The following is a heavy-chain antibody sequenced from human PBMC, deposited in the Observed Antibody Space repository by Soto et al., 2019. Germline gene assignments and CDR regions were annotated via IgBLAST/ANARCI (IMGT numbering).Heavy chain of an antibody. Sequence: SETLSLTCAVSGGSISSGSYYWGWIRQPPGKGLEWIGSVYYSGNTYYNPSLKSRVAISVDTSKNQFSLKLSSVTAADTAVYYCARGGEIQWLVQDYYYGMDVWGQGTTVTVSS. CDR1: GGSISSGSYY. CDR3: ARGGEIQWLVQDYYYGMDV. V-gene: IGHV4-39*01. D-gene: IGHD6-19*01. CDR2: VYYSGNT. J-gene: IGHJ6*02.